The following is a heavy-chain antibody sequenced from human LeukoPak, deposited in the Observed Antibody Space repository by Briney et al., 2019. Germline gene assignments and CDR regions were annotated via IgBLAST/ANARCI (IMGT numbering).Heavy chain of an antibody. V-gene: IGHV4-4*07. CDR3: ARAGNVLRFLEWVFDL. CDR1: GGSISSYY. J-gene: IGHJ2*01. Sequence: SETLSLTCTVSGGSISSYYWSWIRQPAGKGLEWIGRIYTSGSTNYNPSLKSRVTMSVDTSKNQFSLKLSSVTAADTAVYYCARAGNVLRFLEWVFDLWGRGTLVTVSS. D-gene: IGHD3-3*01. CDR2: IYTSGST.